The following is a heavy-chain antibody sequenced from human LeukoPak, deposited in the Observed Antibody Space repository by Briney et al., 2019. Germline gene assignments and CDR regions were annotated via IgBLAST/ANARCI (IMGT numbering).Heavy chain of an antibody. CDR2: IRSKANSYAT. J-gene: IGHJ6*02. V-gene: IGHV3-73*01. CDR3: TRQADYYDSSGRLYGMDV. CDR1: GFTFSGSA. D-gene: IGHD3-22*01. Sequence: GGSLRLSCAASGFTFSGSAMHWVRQASGKGLEWVGRIRSKANSYATAYAASVKGRFTISRDDSKNTAYLQMNSLKTEDTAVYYCTRQADYYDSSGRLYGMDVWGQGTTVTVSS.